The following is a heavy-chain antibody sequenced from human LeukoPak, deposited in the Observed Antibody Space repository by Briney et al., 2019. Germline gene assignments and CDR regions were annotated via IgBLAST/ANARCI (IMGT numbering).Heavy chain of an antibody. J-gene: IGHJ4*02. CDR3: EKPRYFDWLAFDY. CDR1: GFTFSSYA. Sequence: PGGSLRLSCAASGFTFSSYAMSWVRQAPGKGLEWVSAISGSGGSTYYADSVKGRVTIYRDNFKNTLYLQMNSLRAEDTAVYYCEKPRYFDWLAFDYWGQGTLVTVSS. V-gene: IGHV3-23*01. D-gene: IGHD3-9*01. CDR2: ISGSGGST.